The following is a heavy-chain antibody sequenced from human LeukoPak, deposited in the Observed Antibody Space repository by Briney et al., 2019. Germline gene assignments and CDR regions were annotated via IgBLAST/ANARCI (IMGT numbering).Heavy chain of an antibody. D-gene: IGHD5-24*01. CDR2: IYYTGIT. J-gene: IGHJ3*02. CDR3: ARDRRWLQFESDAFDI. Sequence: SETLSLTCTVSGDSINRYYWSWIRLAPGKGLEYIGYIYYTGITNYSPSLKSRVTISIDTSKKQISLKLSSVTAADTAVYFCARDRRWLQFESDAFDIWGQGTMVTVSS. CDR1: GDSINRYY. V-gene: IGHV4-59*01.